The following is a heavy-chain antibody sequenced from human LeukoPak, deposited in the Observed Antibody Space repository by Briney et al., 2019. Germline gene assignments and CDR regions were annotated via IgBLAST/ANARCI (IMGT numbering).Heavy chain of an antibody. CDR1: GGTFSSYS. D-gene: IGHD4-23*01. J-gene: IGHJ3*02. V-gene: IGHV3-21*01. CDR3: ARDFRGDYGGNSAGAVDI. CDR2: ISNSSSYI. Sequence: PAGSLRLSCAASGGTFSSYSMNWVRQAPGKGLEWVSSISNSSSYIYYADSVKGRFTISSDTAKNLFFQQMNSLRADDTAVYYCARDFRGDYGGNSAGAVDIWGQGTMVTVSS.